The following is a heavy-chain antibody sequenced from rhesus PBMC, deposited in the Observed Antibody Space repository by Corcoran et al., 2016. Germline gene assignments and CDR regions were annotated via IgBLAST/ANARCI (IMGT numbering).Heavy chain of an antibody. J-gene: IGHJ4*01. CDR2: IYGSGGGT. CDR1: GGSISDDYY. Sequence: QVQLQESGPGLVKPSDTLSLTCAVSGGSISDDYYWSWIRQPPGKGLEWIGYIYGSGGGTNYNPTLKNRVTISIDTSKNQFSLKLSSVTAADTAVYYCARDLGYYSGSYYSFDYWGQGVLVTVSS. V-gene: IGHV4-106*01. D-gene: IGHD3-16*01. CDR3: ARDLGYYSGSYYSFDY.